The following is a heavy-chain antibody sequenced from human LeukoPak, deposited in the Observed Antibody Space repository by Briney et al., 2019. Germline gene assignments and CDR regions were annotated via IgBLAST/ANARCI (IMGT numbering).Heavy chain of an antibody. CDR3: ARGIWSRSGWYYLDS. CDR2: IIPIFGTA. V-gene: IGHV1-69*06. Sequence: SVKVSCKASGGTFSSYAISWVRQAPGQGLEWMGGIIPIFGTANYAQKFQGRVTITADKSTSTAYMALTSLGSEDMAIYFCARGIWSRSGWYYLDSWGQGTLVTVSS. J-gene: IGHJ4*02. CDR1: GGTFSSYA. D-gene: IGHD6-19*01.